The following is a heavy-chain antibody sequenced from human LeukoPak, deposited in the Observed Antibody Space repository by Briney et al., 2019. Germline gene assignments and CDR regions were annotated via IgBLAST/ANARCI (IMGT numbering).Heavy chain of an antibody. D-gene: IGHD5-12*01. V-gene: IGHV4-34*01. CDR2: INHSGST. CDR3: ARGGGHSAYNYYYMDV. Sequence: SETLSLTCTVSGGSFSGYYWSWIRQPPGKGLEGIGEINHSGSTYYNPSLKTRVIISVDTSKNQFSLRLSSVIAADTAVYYCARGGGHSAYNYYYMDVWGKGTTVTVSS. J-gene: IGHJ6*03. CDR1: GGSFSGYY.